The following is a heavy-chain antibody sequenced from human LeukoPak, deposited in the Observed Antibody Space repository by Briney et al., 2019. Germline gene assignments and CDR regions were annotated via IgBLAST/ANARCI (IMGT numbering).Heavy chain of an antibody. J-gene: IGHJ4*02. CDR3: RVVYYFDY. CDR2: IYSGGST. V-gene: IGHV3-53*05. Sequence: GGSRRLSWAASGLPVSSNSMSWVRQPPGKGLEWVSVIYSGGSTYYADSVKGRFTISRDNSKNTLYLQMNSLRAEDTAVYYCRVVYYFDYWGQGTLVTVSS. CDR1: GLPVSSNS.